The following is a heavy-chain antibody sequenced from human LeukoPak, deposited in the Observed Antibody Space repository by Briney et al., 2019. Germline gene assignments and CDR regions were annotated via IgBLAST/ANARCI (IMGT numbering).Heavy chain of an antibody. Sequence: SVKVSCKASGGTFSSYAISWVRQAPGQGLEWMGGIIPIFGTANYAQKFQGRLTLTADKSTGTAYMELYSLTSDDTAVYYCARDGPYSGSYYWGQGTLVTVSS. CDR3: ARDGPYSGSYY. V-gene: IGHV1-69*06. CDR2: IIPIFGTA. CDR1: GGTFSSYA. D-gene: IGHD1-26*01. J-gene: IGHJ4*02.